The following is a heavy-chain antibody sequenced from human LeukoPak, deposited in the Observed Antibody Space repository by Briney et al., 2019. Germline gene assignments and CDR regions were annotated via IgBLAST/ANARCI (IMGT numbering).Heavy chain of an antibody. CDR1: GFTFSSYW. D-gene: IGHD5-12*01. Sequence: GGSLRLSCEASGFTFSSYWIHWVRQAPGKGLVWVSRINYDGSSTTYADSVQGRFTISRDNAKNTLYLQMNSLRAEDTAVYYCARDYDGYFDYWGQGTLVTVSA. V-gene: IGHV3-74*01. J-gene: IGHJ4*02. CDR3: ARDYDGYFDY. CDR2: INYDGSST.